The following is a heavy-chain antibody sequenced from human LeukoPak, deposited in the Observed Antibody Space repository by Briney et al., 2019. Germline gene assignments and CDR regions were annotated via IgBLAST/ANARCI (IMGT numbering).Heavy chain of an antibody. J-gene: IGHJ5*02. V-gene: IGHV3-11*01. CDR3: ARGSRPPIAVAGTGWFDP. Sequence: PGGPLRLSCAASGFTFSDYYMSWIRQAPGKGLEWVSYISSSGSTIYYADSVKGRFTISRDNAKNSLYLQMKSLRAEDTAVYYCARGSRPPIAVAGTGWFDPWGQGTLVTVSS. CDR2: ISSSGSTI. D-gene: IGHD6-19*01. CDR1: GFTFSDYY.